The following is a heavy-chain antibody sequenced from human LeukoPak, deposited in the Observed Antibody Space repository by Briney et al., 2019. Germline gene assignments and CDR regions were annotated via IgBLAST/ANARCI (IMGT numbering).Heavy chain of an antibody. CDR3: AKEADILTGYWDY. D-gene: IGHD3-9*01. V-gene: IGHV3-30*18. Sequence: GRSLRLSCAASGFTFSSYGMHWVRQAPGKGLEWVAVISYDGSNKYYADSVKGRFTISRDNSKNTLHLQMNSLRAEDTAVYYCAKEADILTGYWDYWGQGTLVTVSS. CDR2: ISYDGSNK. J-gene: IGHJ4*02. CDR1: GFTFSSYG.